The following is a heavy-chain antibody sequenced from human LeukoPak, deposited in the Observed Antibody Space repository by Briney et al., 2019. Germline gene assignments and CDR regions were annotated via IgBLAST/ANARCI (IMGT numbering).Heavy chain of an antibody. V-gene: IGHV4-59*01. Sequence: SSETLSLTCTVSGGSISSYYWSWIRQPPGKGLEWIGYIYYSGSTNYNPSLKSRVTISVDTSKNQFSLKLSSVTVADTAVYYCARDKYSSSFFDPWGQGTLVTVSS. CDR1: GGSISSYY. CDR3: ARDKYSSSFFDP. CDR2: IYYSGST. D-gene: IGHD6-13*01. J-gene: IGHJ5*02.